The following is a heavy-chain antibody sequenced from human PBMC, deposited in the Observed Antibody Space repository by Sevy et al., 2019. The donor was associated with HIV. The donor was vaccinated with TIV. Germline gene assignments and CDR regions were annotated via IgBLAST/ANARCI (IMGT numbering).Heavy chain of an antibody. CDR1: GYTFTGYY. CDR3: ARAITALEAFDI. CDR2: INPNSGGT. D-gene: IGHD6-13*01. Sequence: ASVKVSCKASGYTFTGYYMHWVRQAPGQGLEWMGWINPNSGGTNYAQKFQGRVTMTRETSISTAYMELSRLRSDDTAVYYCARAITALEAFDIWGQGTMVTVSS. V-gene: IGHV1-2*02. J-gene: IGHJ3*02.